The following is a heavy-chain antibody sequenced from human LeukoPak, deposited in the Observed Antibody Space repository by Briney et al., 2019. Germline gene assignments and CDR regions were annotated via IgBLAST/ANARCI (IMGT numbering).Heavy chain of an antibody. CDR2: IYPGDSDT. Sequence: GESLKISCKGSGYSFTSYWIGWVRQMPGKGLEWVGIIYPGDSDTRYSPSFQGQVTISADKSISTAYLQWSSLKASDTAMYYCARAQADCSSTSCYDYPDYWGQGTLVTVSS. J-gene: IGHJ4*02. D-gene: IGHD2-2*01. CDR1: GYSFTSYW. CDR3: ARAQADCSSTSCYDYPDY. V-gene: IGHV5-51*01.